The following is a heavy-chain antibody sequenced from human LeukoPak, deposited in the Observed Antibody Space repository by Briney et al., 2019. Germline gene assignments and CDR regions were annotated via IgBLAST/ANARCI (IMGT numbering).Heavy chain of an antibody. D-gene: IGHD3-22*01. CDR1: GGSISSSNW. V-gene: IGHV4-4*02. CDR2: IYHSGST. J-gene: IGHJ4*02. CDR3: ARSGYYDSSPDDY. Sequence: SETLPLTCTVSGGSISSSNWWSWVRQPPGKGLEWIGEIYHSGSTNYNPSLKSRVTISVDKSKNQFSLKLSSVTAADTAVYYCARSGYYDSSPDDYWGQGTLVTVS.